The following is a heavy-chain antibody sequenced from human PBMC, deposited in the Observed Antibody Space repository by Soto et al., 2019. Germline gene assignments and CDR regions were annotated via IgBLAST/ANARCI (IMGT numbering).Heavy chain of an antibody. Sequence: QVQLVQSGAEVKKPGSSVNVSCKTSGGTFSRYTISWVRQAPGQGLEWMGRFIPILGIANYAQKFQGRVTMTADNSTSTTYMELSSLRAEDTAEYYCATALCERYADWFDPWGQGTLVTVSS. CDR2: FIPILGIA. CDR3: ATALCERYADWFDP. D-gene: IGHD5-12*01. V-gene: IGHV1-69*02. J-gene: IGHJ5*02. CDR1: GGTFSRYT.